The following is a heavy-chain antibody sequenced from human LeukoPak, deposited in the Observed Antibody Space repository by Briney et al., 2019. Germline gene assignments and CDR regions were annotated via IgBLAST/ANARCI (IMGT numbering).Heavy chain of an antibody. D-gene: IGHD3-3*01. J-gene: IGHJ3*02. Sequence: ASVNVSCKASGYTFTSYGISWVRQAPGQGLEWMGWISAYNGNTNYAQKLQGRVTMTTDTSTSTAYMELRSLRSDDTAVYYCARESGGYYLFYGLSAFDIWGQGTMVTVSS. V-gene: IGHV1-18*01. CDR2: ISAYNGNT. CDR1: GYTFTSYG. CDR3: ARESGGYYLFYGLSAFDI.